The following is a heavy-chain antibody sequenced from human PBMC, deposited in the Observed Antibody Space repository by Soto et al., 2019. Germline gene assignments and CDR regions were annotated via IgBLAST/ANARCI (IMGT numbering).Heavy chain of an antibody. J-gene: IGHJ6*02. CDR2: ITSTGGGT. D-gene: IGHD6-6*01. CDR1: GLMFNTYA. Sequence: GGSLRLSXEASGLMFNTYAMTWVRQAPGKGLEWVATITSTGGGTYYADSVKGRFTISRDNSNNRLYLQMYSLRAEDTAVYFCANRPRYYNMDVWGQGTTVTVSS. CDR3: ANRPRYYNMDV. V-gene: IGHV3-23*01.